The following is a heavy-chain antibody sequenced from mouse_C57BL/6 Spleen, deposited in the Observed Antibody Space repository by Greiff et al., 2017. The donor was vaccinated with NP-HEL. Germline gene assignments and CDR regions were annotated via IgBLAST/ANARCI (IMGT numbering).Heavy chain of an antibody. D-gene: IGHD1-1*01. V-gene: IGHV7-3*01. Sequence: EVQVVESGGGLVQPGGSLSLSCAASGFTFTDYYMSWVRQPPGKALEWLGFIRNKANGYTTEYSASVKGRFTISRDNSQSILYLQMNALRAEDSATYYCATQYYGSSYYAMDYWGQGTSVTVSS. CDR3: ATQYYGSSYYAMDY. CDR2: IRNKANGYTT. J-gene: IGHJ4*01. CDR1: GFTFTDYY.